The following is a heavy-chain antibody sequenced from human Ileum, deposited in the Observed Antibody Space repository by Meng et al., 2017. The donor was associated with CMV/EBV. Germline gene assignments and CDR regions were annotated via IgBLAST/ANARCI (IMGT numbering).Heavy chain of an antibody. CDR3: AREPPSGQQLD. V-gene: IGHV4-39*07. CDR2: ISYSGNT. CDR1: GGSIGSPPYL. D-gene: IGHD6-13*01. J-gene: IGHJ4*02. Sequence: QMQLQDAGPGLVKPSETLSLTCTVSGGSIGSPPYLWGWIRQPPGKGLEWMATISYSGNTYYNPSLKSPVTISLDTSKNQFSLKLTSVTAADTAVYYCAREPPSGQQLDWGQGTLVTVSS.